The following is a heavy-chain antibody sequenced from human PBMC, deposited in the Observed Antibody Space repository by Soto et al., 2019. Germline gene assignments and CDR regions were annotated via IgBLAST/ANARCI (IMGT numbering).Heavy chain of an antibody. D-gene: IGHD3-22*01. CDR1: GFTFSSYG. J-gene: IGHJ6*02. CDR2: IWYDGSNK. CDR3: VRDHPDSSGPYYYYDGMDV. V-gene: IGHV3-33*01. Sequence: GGSLRLSCAASGFTFSSYGMHWVRQAPGKGLEWVAVIWYDGSNKYYADSVKGRFTISRDNSKNTLYLQMNSLRAEDTAVYYCVRDHPDSSGPYYYYDGMDVWGQGTTVTVSS.